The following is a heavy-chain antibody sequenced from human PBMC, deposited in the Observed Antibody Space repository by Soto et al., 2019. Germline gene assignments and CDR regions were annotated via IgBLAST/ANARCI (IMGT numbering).Heavy chain of an antibody. V-gene: IGHV3-30*18. CDR1: GFTFSSYG. D-gene: IGHD3-9*01. J-gene: IGHJ6*02. Sequence: GGSLRLSCAASGFTFSSYGMHWVRQAPGKGLEWVAVISYDGSNKYYADSVKGRFTISRDNSKNTLYLQMNSLRAEDTAVYYCAKDRAVVGYDILTGYYYYYGMDVWGQGTTVTVS. CDR3: AKDRAVVGYDILTGYYYYYGMDV. CDR2: ISYDGSNK.